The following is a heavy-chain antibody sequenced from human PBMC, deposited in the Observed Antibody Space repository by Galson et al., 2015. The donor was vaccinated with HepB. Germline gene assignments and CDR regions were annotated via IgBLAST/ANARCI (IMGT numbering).Heavy chain of an antibody. CDR1: GGTLTSYA. D-gene: IGHD3-10*01. Sequence: SVKVSCKASGGTLTSYAISWVRQAPGQGLEWMGGIIPIFGTTNYAEKFQDRVTITADTATDTAYMELNSLTSEDTAMYYCATGVRSYGSGKSYYYFFYMAVWGRGTAVTVSS. CDR2: IIPIFGTT. V-gene: IGHV1-69*06. J-gene: IGHJ6*03. CDR3: ATGVRSYGSGKSYYYFFYMAV.